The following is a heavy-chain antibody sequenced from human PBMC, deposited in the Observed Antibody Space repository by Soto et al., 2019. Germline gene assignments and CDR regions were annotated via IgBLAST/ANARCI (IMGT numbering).Heavy chain of an antibody. J-gene: IGHJ4*02. CDR3: AKDSGYSHYIVVVPAAMSYFDY. V-gene: IGHV3-23*01. D-gene: IGHD2-2*01. CDR1: GFTFSSYA. Sequence: GGSLRLSCAAFGFTFSSYAMSWVRQAPGKGLEWVSAISGSGGSTYYADSVKGRFTISRDNSKNTLYLQMNSLRAEDTAVYYCAKDSGYSHYIVVVPAAMSYFDYWGQGTLVTVSS. CDR2: ISGSGGST.